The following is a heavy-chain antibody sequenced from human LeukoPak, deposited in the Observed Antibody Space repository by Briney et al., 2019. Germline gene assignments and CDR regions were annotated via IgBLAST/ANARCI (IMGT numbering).Heavy chain of an antibody. CDR1: GFTFGNAW. CDR2: IKTKTDGGTT. J-gene: IGHJ3*02. V-gene: IGHV3-15*01. CDR3: TTEGDLGFSSSWYNGVDAFDI. Sequence: GGSLRLSCVASGFTFGNAWMSWVRQTPGKGLEWVGRIKTKTDGGTTDYAAPVKARITIPRDDSKNMLYLQMNSLKIEDTAVYYCTTEGDLGFSSSWYNGVDAFDIWGLGTMVTVSS. D-gene: IGHD6-13*01.